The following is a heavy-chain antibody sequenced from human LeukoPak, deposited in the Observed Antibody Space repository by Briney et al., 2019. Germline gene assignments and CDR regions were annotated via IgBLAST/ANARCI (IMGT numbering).Heavy chain of an antibody. CDR1: GFTFSGYW. V-gene: IGHV3-7*01. J-gene: IGHJ4*02. CDR3: TRDRSRAEDD. CDR2: INQGGSDK. Sequence: GGSLRLSCAASGFTFSGYWMSWVRQAPGKGLEWVANINQGGSDKYYVDSVKGRFTISRDNANNLLYLQMNSLRGEDTAVYYCTRDRSRAEDDWGQGTLVTVSS. D-gene: IGHD1-14*01.